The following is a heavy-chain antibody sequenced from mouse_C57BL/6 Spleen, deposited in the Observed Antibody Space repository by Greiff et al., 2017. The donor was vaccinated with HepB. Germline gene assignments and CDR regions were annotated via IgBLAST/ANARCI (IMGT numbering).Heavy chain of an antibody. V-gene: IGHV1-85*01. Sequence: QVQLQQSGPELVKPGASVKLSCTASGYTFTSYDLHWVQQMPGQGLEWIGWIYPRDGSTKYNETFKGQATLTVDTSSSTAYMELHSLTTEDSAVYFCARRGEDYAMDYWGQGTSVTVSS. CDR2: IYPRDGST. CDR3: ARRGEDYAMDY. J-gene: IGHJ4*01. CDR1: GYTFTSYD.